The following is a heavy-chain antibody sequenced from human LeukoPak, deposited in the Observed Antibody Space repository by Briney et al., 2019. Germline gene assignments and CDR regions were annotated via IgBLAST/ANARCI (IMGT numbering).Heavy chain of an antibody. Sequence: PSETLSLTCTVSGGSISSYYWNWIRQPPGKGLEWIGYIYYIGNTNYNPSLKSRVTISVDTSKNKFSLKLSSVTAADTAVYYCARQIDIINWFDPWGQGTLVTVSS. CDR1: GGSISSYY. D-gene: IGHD2-21*01. CDR2: IYYIGNT. V-gene: IGHV4-59*01. J-gene: IGHJ5*02. CDR3: ARQIDIINWFDP.